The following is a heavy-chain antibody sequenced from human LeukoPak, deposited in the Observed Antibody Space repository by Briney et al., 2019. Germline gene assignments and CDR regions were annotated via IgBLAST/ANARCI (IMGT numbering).Heavy chain of an antibody. Sequence: PSQTLSLTCTVSGGSISSGGYYWSWIRQHPGKGLEWIGYIYYSGSTYYNPSLKSRVTISVDTSKNQFSLKLSSVTAADTAAYYCARSGITMVRGVIIPFDYWGQGTLVTVSS. CDR3: ARSGITMVRGVIIPFDY. V-gene: IGHV4-31*03. D-gene: IGHD3-10*01. CDR1: GGSISSGGYY. J-gene: IGHJ4*02. CDR2: IYYSGST.